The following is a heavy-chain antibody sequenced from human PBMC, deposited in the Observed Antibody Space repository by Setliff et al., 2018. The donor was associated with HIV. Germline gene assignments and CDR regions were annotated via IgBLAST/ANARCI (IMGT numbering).Heavy chain of an antibody. CDR2: INPSSTST. V-gene: IGHV1-46*01. CDR1: GYTFTTYY. Sequence: ASVKVSCKASGYTFTTYYIRWVRQAPGQGLEWMGIINPSSTSTNYAQRFQGRVTMTRDTSTSTVYMELSSLRSEDTAVYYCARDHMSVGAWVGATSRGLFQHWGQGTLVTVSS. J-gene: IGHJ1*01. CDR3: ARDHMSVGAWVGATSRGLFQH. D-gene: IGHD1-26*01.